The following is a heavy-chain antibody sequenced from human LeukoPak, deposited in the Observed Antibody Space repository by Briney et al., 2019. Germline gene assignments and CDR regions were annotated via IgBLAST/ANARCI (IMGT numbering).Heavy chain of an antibody. D-gene: IGHD2-15*01. J-gene: IGHJ4*02. CDR1: GFTFSSYA. CDR2: ISGSGGST. V-gene: IGHV3-23*01. CDR3: ANDRYCSGGSCYRRYFDY. Sequence: GGSLRLSCAASGFTFSSYAMSWVRQAPGKGLEWVSAISGSGGSTYYADSVKGRFTISRDNSKNTLYLQMNSLRAEDTAVYYCANDRYCSGGSCYRRYFDYWGQGTLVTVSS.